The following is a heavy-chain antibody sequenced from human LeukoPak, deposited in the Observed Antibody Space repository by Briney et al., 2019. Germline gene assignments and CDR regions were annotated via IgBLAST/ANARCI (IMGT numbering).Heavy chain of an antibody. J-gene: IGHJ4*02. CDR1: GGSISSYY. D-gene: IGHD3-3*01. CDR3: ANLRRYDFCSGYCGH. Sequence: SETLSLTCTVSGGSISSYYWSWVRQPPGKGLEWIGYIYYSGSTNYNPSLKSRVTISVDTSKNQFSLKLSSVTAADTAVYYCANLRRYDFCSGYCGHWGQGTLVTVSS. CDR2: IYYSGST. V-gene: IGHV4-59*01.